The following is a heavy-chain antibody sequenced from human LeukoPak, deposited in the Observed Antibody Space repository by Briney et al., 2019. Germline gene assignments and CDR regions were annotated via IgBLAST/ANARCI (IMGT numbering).Heavy chain of an antibody. V-gene: IGHV4-39*01. CDR3: ARLDKGIKAAHFDY. D-gene: IGHD6-25*01. CDR2: ISYSGST. J-gene: IGHJ4*02. Sequence: PSETLSLTCTVSGGSINSGDYYWSWIRQPPGKGVEWIGVISYSGSTYYNPSLKSRVTISVDTSKGHFYLKLSSVTAADTAIYYCARLDKGIKAAHFDYWGQGTLVTVSS. CDR1: GGSINSGDYY.